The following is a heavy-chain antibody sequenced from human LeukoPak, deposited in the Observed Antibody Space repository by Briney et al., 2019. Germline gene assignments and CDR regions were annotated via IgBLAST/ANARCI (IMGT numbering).Heavy chain of an antibody. V-gene: IGHV3-21*01. CDR1: GFTFSTYS. J-gene: IGHJ3*02. Sequence: PGGSPRPSCAASGFTFSTYSMMWVRQAPGKGLEWVSAISSTSSYIYYADSAKGRFTISTDNAKNSLYLQMNSLRAEDSAVYYCAMRYYDSSGSHAFVIWGQGTMGTVSS. CDR3: AMRYYDSSGSHAFVI. CDR2: ISSTSSYI. D-gene: IGHD3-22*01.